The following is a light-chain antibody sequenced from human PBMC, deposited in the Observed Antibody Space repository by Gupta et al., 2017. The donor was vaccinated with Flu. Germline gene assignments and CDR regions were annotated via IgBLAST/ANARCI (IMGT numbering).Light chain of an antibody. J-gene: IGKJ4*01. CDR1: QSVLYSHNDKNY. CDR3: QQYFSTPLT. Sequence: DLVITQPPYSLAVSLGERAPINCKSSQSVLYSHNDKNYLAWYQQKPGQPPKLLIYWASTRESGVPDRFGGSGSGTDFTLTISSLQAEDVAVYYCQQYFSTPLTFGGGTKVEIK. CDR2: WAS. V-gene: IGKV4-1*01.